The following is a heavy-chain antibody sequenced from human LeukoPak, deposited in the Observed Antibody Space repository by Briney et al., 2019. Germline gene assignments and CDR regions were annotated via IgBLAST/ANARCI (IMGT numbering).Heavy chain of an antibody. CDR3: ASGDHYYGSAFDY. CDR1: GGTFSSYA. CDR2: IIPILGIA. D-gene: IGHD3-10*01. V-gene: IGHV1-69*04. J-gene: IGHJ4*02. Sequence: SVKVSCKASGGTFSSYAISWVRQAPGQGLEWMGRIIPILGIANYAQKFQGRVTITADKSTSTAYMELSSLRSEDTAVYYCASGDHYYGSAFDYWGQGTLVTVSS.